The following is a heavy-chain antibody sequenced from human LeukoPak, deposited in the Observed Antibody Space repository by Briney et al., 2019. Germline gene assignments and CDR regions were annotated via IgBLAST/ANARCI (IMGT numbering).Heavy chain of an antibody. J-gene: IGHJ5*02. V-gene: IGHV1-69*13. D-gene: IGHD1-14*01. CDR3: ARDRAPQWLNQNEFDP. CDR1: GGTFSSCA. Sequence: ASVKVSCKASGGTFSSCAISWVRQAPGQGLEWMGGIIPIFGTANYAQKFQGRVTITADESTSTAYMELSSLRSEDTAVYYCARDRAPQWLNQNEFDPWGQGTLVTVSS. CDR2: IIPIFGTA.